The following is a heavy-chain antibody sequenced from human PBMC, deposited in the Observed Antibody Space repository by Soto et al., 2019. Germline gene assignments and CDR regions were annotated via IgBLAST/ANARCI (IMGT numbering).Heavy chain of an antibody. CDR2: IYPGDSDT. D-gene: IGHD3-22*01. Sequence: VEPLKISCKGSGYSFTNHWIGWVRQMPGKGLEWMGIIYPGDSDTRYSPSFQGQVTISADKSISTAYLQWSSLKASDTAIYYCATEGLSGYYFFDYWGQGTLVTVSS. CDR3: ATEGLSGYYFFDY. V-gene: IGHV5-51*01. CDR1: GYSFTNHW. J-gene: IGHJ4*02.